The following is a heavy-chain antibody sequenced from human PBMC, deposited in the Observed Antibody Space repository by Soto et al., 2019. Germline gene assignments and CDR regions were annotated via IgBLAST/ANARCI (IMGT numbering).Heavy chain of an antibody. CDR2: ISGSDGTT. Sequence: EVQLLESGGGLTQPGGSLRLSCAASGFIFSDYAMYWVRQAPGKGLEWVSVISGSDGTTYYADSVRGRFTMSRDNSRNTIYLQMMSLRPEDTAVYYCAKVIGGSESYWGGSHYYYALDVWGQGTTVTVSS. CDR3: AKVIGGSESYWGGSHYYYALDV. J-gene: IGHJ6*02. D-gene: IGHD3-10*01. V-gene: IGHV3-23*01. CDR1: GFIFSDYA.